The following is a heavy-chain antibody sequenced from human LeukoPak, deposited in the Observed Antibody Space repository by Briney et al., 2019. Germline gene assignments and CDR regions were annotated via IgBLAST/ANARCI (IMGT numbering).Heavy chain of an antibody. V-gene: IGHV3-23*01. J-gene: IGHJ6*03. CDR2: ISGSGYST. D-gene: IGHD3-10*01. CDR1: GFTFSHYG. CDR3: TRQLGELLSGTLFYYYLDV. Sequence: GGSLRLSCAASGFTFSHYGMSWVRQAPGKGLEWVSAISGSGYSTYYADSVKGRFTISRDNSKNTLYLQMNRLKTEDTAVYYCTRQLGELLSGTLFYYYLDVWGKGTTVTVSS.